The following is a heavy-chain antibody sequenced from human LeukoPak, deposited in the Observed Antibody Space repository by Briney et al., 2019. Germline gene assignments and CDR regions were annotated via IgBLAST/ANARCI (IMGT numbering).Heavy chain of an antibody. CDR3: AADSGLIETQGEGVFDY. CDR2: IVVGSGNT. CDR1: GFTFTSSA. V-gene: IGHV1-58*02. D-gene: IGHD3-16*01. Sequence: SVKVSCKASGFTFTSSAMQWVRQARGQRLEWIGWIVVGSGNTNYAQKFQERVTITRDMSTSTAYMELSSLRSEDTAVYYCAADSGLIETQGEGVFDYWGQGTPVTVSS. J-gene: IGHJ4*02.